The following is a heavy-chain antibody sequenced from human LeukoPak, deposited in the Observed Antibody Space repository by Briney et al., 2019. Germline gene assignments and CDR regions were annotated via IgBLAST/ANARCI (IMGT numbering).Heavy chain of an antibody. Sequence: GGSLRLSCAASGFTFSSYWMHWVRHAPGKGLVWVSRISSDGSSTSYADSVKGRFTIFRDNAKNTLYLQMNSLGAEDTAVYYCARALPPSVNTPWKWGQGTQVTASS. CDR1: GFTFSSYW. CDR3: ARALPPSVNTPWK. D-gene: IGHD1-1*01. CDR2: ISSDGSST. J-gene: IGHJ4*02. V-gene: IGHV3-74*01.